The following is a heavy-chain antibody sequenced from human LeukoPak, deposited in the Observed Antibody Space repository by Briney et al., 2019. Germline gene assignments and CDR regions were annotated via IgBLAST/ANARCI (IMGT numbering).Heavy chain of an antibody. V-gene: IGHV3-72*01. CDR2: GRKKASGYTT. J-gene: IGHJ4*02. CDR3: VRDSIYYYIDY. D-gene: IGHD3-3*02. Sequence: GGSLRLSCAASVFTFSDHYMDWVRQAPGKGLEWVGRGRKKASGYTTEYAASVRGRFTISRDDSENSLYLQMNSLTTEDTAVYYCVRDSIYYYIDYWGQGTLVTVSS. CDR1: VFTFSDHY.